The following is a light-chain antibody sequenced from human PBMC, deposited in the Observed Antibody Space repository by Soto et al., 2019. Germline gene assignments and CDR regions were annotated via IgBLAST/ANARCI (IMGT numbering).Light chain of an antibody. J-gene: IGKJ1*01. CDR2: KAS. V-gene: IGKV1-5*03. CDR1: QSISSY. Sequence: DIQMTQSPSSLSASVGDRVTITCRASQSISSYLNWYQQKPGKAPKLLIYKASNLESGVPPRFSGTGSGTEFTLTISSPQPDDFETYYCQQYWRHATFGEGTKVDI. CDR3: QQYWRHAT.